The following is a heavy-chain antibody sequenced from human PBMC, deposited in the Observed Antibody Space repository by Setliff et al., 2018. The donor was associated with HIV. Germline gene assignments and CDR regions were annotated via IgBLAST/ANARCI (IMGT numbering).Heavy chain of an antibody. J-gene: IGHJ6*03. CDR3: ASDPAVFGLYYYYYMDV. CDR1: GYTFTSYY. V-gene: IGHV1-46*03. CDR2: INPSGGST. D-gene: IGHD3-16*01. Sequence: ASVKVSCKASGYTFTSYYMHWVRQAPGQGLEWMGIINPSGGSTSYAQKFQGRVTMTRDTSTSTVYMELSSLRSEDTAVYYCASDPAVFGLYYYYYMDVWGKGTTVTVSS.